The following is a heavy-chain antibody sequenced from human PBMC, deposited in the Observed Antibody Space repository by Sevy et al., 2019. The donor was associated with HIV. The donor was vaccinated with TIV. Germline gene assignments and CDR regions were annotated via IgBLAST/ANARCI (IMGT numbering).Heavy chain of an antibody. V-gene: IGHV3-20*04. CDR1: GFTFEDYG. CDR2: INWNGGST. Sequence: GGSLRLSCAASGFTFEDYGMSWVRQVPGKGPEWVSGINWNGGSTSYADSVKGRFTISRDNAKKSLYLQMKGLRAEDTALYYCARDPRSYYDYRTGYHDFWGQGTRVTVSS. D-gene: IGHD3-3*01. J-gene: IGHJ4*01. CDR3: ARDPRSYYDYRTGYHDF.